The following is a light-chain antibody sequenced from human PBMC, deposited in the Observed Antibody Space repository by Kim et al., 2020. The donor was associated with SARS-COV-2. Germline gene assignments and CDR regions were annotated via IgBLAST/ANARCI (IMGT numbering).Light chain of an antibody. Sequence: ELTQPPSASASLGASVTLTCTLSSGYSNYKVDWYQQRPGKGPRFVMRVGTGGIVGSKGDGIPDRFSVLGSGLNRYLTIKNMQEEDESDYHCGADHGSGGNFVYVFGTGTKVTVL. CDR3: GADHGSGGNFVYV. J-gene: IGLJ1*01. CDR2: VGTGGIVG. V-gene: IGLV9-49*01. CDR1: SGYSNYK.